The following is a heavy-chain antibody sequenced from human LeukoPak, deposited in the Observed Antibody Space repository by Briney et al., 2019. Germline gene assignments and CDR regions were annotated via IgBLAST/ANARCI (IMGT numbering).Heavy chain of an antibody. J-gene: IGHJ3*02. D-gene: IGHD5-24*01. CDR3: AGRAKRWLQLRGAFDI. CDR1: GFTFSSYA. Sequence: PGGSLRLSCAASGFTFSSYAMSWVRQAPGKGLEWVSAISGSGGSTYYADSVKGRFTISRDNSKTTLYLQMNSLRAEDTAVYYCAGRAKRWLQLRGAFDIWGQGTMVTVSS. CDR2: ISGSGGST. V-gene: IGHV3-23*01.